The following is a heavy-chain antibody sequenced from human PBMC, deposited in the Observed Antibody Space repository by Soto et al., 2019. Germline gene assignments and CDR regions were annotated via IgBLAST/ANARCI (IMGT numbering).Heavy chain of an antibody. CDR1: GFIFSNYV. D-gene: IGHD3-16*01. CDR2: IRSNGGTT. V-gene: IGHV3-64D*06. J-gene: IGHJ4*01. CDR3: SRGELLSSGAFFDY. Sequence: PGGSLRLSCSASGFIFSNYVMHWVLQAPGKGLEYVSAIRSNGGTTYYADSVKGRFTISRDNSKNTLYLQMTSLRGEDTAVYYCSRGELLSSGAFFDYWGDGTLVTVGS.